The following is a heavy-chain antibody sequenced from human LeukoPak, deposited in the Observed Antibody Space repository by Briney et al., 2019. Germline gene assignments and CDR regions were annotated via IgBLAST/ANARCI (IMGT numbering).Heavy chain of an antibody. D-gene: IGHD6-19*01. J-gene: IGHJ3*02. Sequence: GGSLRLSCAASGFTFSSYSMHWVRQAPGKGLEWVAVIWYDGSNKYYADSVKGRFTISRDNSKNTLYLQMNSLRAEDTAVYYCARTPVAGYHDAFDIWGQGTMVTVSS. CDR2: IWYDGSNK. CDR3: ARTPVAGYHDAFDI. V-gene: IGHV3-33*01. CDR1: GFTFSSYS.